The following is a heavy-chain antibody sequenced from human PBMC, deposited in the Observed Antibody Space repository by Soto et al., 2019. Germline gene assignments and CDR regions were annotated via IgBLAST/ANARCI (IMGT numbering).Heavy chain of an antibody. CDR3: AKADGQQWLLPHLEN. D-gene: IGHD6-19*01. CDR2: ISCCGGTA. CDR1: GFNFNKYA. J-gene: IGHJ4*02. V-gene: IGHV3-23*01. Sequence: EVQLLESGGGLARPGESLRLSCAASGFNFNKYAMSWVRQAPGEGLEWVSGISCCGGTASYADSVKGRFTIARDDAKNTLYLDMNSLRVEDTAEYYCAKADGQQWLLPHLENWGRGTLVTVS.